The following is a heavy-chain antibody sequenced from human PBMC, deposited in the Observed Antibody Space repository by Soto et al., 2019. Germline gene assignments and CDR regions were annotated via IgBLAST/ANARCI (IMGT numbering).Heavy chain of an antibody. J-gene: IGHJ5*02. CDR1: GGSISSYY. V-gene: IGHV4-39*01. Sequence: SETLSLTCTVSGGSISSYYLGWIRQPPGKGLEWIGSIYYSGSTYYNPSLKSRVTISVDTSKNQFSLKLNSVTAADTAVYYCARSNSGYYKWFDPWGQGTLVTVSS. CDR3: ARSNSGYYKWFDP. CDR2: IYYSGST. D-gene: IGHD3-22*01.